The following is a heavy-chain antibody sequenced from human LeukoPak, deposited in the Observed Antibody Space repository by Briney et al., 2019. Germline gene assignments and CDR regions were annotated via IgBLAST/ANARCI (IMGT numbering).Heavy chain of an antibody. CDR1: GFTFSSYI. CDR3: SREGKHNYGYVYGY. V-gene: IGHV3-21*01. D-gene: IGHD5-18*01. CDR2: ISSSSIYI. J-gene: IGHJ4*02. Sequence: PGGSLRLSCAASGFTFSSYIMNWVRQAPGKGLEWVSSISSSSIYIYYADSLKGRFTISRDNAKNSLYLQMNSLRAENTAVYYCSREGKHNYGYVYGYSGQGTPVTVSP.